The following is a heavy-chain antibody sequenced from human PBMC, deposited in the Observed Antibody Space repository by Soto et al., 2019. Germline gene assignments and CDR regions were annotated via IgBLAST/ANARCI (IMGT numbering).Heavy chain of an antibody. CDR2: VSANGQGI. CDR1: GFTFSSSA. V-gene: IGHV3-23*01. D-gene: IGHD3-10*01. J-gene: IGHJ4*02. CDR3: AKDRHYPRDYFHY. Sequence: GGSLRLSCAASGFTFSSSAISWVRQAPGKGLEWVSAVSANGQGIYYADSVRGRFTISRDNSKNTVSLHMDSLSAEDTAVYYCAKDRHYPRDYFHYWGQGTLVIVSS.